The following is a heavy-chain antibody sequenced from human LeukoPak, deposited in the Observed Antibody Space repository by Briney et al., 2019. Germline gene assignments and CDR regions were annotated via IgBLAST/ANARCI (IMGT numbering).Heavy chain of an antibody. CDR2: VDPEDGET. CDR3: ATGGMRFIDY. CDR1: GYTFTDYY. Sequence: ASVKVSCKVSGYTFTDYYMHWVHQAPGKGLEWMGLVDPEDGETIYAEKFQGRVTITADTPTDTAYRELTSLRSEDTAVDYRATGGMRFIDYWGQGTLVTVSS. J-gene: IGHJ4*02. V-gene: IGHV1-69-2*01. D-gene: IGHD2-15*01.